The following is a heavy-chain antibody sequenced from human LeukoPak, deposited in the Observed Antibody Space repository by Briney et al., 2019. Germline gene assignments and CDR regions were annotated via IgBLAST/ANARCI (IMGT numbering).Heavy chain of an antibody. J-gene: IGHJ4*02. CDR2: ISAYNGNT. CDR3: ARDAAPDYYGSGSCYNYDY. D-gene: IGHD3-10*01. Sequence: GASVKVSCKASGYTFTSYGISWVRQAPGQGLEWMGWISAYNGNTNYAQKLQGRVTMTTDTSTSTAYMELRSLRSDDTAVYYCARDAAPDYYGSGSCYNYDYWGQGTLVTVSS. CDR1: GYTFTSYG. V-gene: IGHV1-18*01.